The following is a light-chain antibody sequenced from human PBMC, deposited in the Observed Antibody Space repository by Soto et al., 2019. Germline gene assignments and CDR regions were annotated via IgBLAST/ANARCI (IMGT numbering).Light chain of an antibody. CDR1: SSDVGGYNY. Sequence: QSALTQPASVSGSPGQSITISCTGTSSDVGGYNYVSWYQQHPGKAPKLMIYDVSNRPSGVSNRFSGSKSGNTASLTISGLQAEDEADYYCSSYTSSSLYVFVTGTQLTVL. V-gene: IGLV2-14*01. CDR2: DVS. J-gene: IGLJ1*01. CDR3: SSYTSSSLYV.